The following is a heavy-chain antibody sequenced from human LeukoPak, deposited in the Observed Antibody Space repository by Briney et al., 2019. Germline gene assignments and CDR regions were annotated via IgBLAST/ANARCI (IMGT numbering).Heavy chain of an antibody. CDR2: IYYSGST. CDR1: GGSISSSSYY. D-gene: IGHD1-26*01. J-gene: IGHJ6*03. V-gene: IGHV4-61*05. CDR3: ARSYSGSYYYYYMDV. Sequence: SETLSLTCTVSGGSISSSSYYWGWIRQPPGKGLEWIGYIYYSGSTNYNPSLKSRVTISVDTSKNQFSLKLSSVTAADTAVYYCARSYSGSYYYYYMDVWGKGTTVTVSS.